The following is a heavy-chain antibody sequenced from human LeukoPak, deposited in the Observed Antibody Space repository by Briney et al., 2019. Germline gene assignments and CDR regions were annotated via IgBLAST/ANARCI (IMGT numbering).Heavy chain of an antibody. CDR3: ARAFSSSSFYFNY. D-gene: IGHD6-6*01. J-gene: IGHJ4*02. Sequence: SETLSLTCTVSGDSISTYYWNWIRQPPGKGLEWIGYIYHSGSTNYNPSLKSRVTISVDTSKNQFSLKLSSVTAADTAVYYCARAFSSSSFYFNYLGQGTLVTVSS. V-gene: IGHV4-59*01. CDR2: IYHSGST. CDR1: GDSISTYY.